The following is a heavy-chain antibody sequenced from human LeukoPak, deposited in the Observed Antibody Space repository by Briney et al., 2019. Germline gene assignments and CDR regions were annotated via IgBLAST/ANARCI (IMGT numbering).Heavy chain of an antibody. CDR3: ARGVRGIAAAHGRAQPLFDP. V-gene: IGHV1-18*01. D-gene: IGHD6-13*01. J-gene: IGHJ5*02. CDR2: ISAYNGYT. CDR1: GYTFTSYA. Sequence: GASVKVSCKASGYTFTSYAMNWVRQAPGQGLEWMGWISAYNGYTNYAQKLQGRVTMTTDTSTSTAYMELRSLRSDDTAVYYCARGVRGIAAAHGRAQPLFDPWGQGTLVTVSS.